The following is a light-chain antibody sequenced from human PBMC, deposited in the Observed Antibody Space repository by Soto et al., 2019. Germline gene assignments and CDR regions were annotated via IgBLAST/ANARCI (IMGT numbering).Light chain of an antibody. V-gene: IGLV1-40*01. CDR2: GNS. CDR3: QSYDSSLSGSV. CDR1: SSNIGAGYD. Sequence: QSVLTQPPSVSGAPGQRVTISCTGSSSNIGAGYDVHWYQQLPGTAPKVLIYGNSNRPSGVPDRFSGSKSSTSTSLAITGLQPEDEADYYCQSYDSSLSGSVFGGGTKVTVL. J-gene: IGLJ2*01.